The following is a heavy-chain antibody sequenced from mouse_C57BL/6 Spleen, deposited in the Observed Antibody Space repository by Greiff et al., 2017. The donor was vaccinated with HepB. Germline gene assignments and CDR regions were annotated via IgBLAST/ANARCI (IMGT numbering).Heavy chain of an antibody. D-gene: IGHD1-1*01. Sequence: EVQLVESGGGLVKPGGSLKLSCAASGFTFSSYAMSWVRQTPEKRLEWVATISDGGSYTYYPDNVKGRFTISRDNAKNNLYLQMSHLKSEDTAMYYCARDRYYYYGSSYYWYFDVWGTGTTVTVSS. CDR3: ARDRYYYYGSSYYWYFDV. CDR1: GFTFSSYA. V-gene: IGHV5-4*01. J-gene: IGHJ1*03. CDR2: ISDGGSYT.